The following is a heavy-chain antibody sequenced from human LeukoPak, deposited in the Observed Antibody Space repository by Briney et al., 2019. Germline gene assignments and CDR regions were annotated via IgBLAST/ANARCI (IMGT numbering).Heavy chain of an antibody. Sequence: GGSLRLSCAASGFTFSSYSMNWVRQAPGKGLEWVSSISTSSSYISYTDSVKGRFTISRDNAKNSLYLQMNSLRAEDTAMYYCARGRGSSRDFDYWGQGTLVTVSS. CDR1: GFTFSSYS. V-gene: IGHV3-21*01. J-gene: IGHJ4*02. CDR3: ARGRGSSRDFDY. D-gene: IGHD2-2*01. CDR2: ISTSSSYI.